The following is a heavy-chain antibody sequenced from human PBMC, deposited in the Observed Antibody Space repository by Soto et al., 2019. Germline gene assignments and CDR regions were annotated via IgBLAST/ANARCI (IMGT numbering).Heavy chain of an antibody. D-gene: IGHD6-6*01. J-gene: IGHJ4*02. CDR1: GGSISSYY. CDR2: IYYSGST. Sequence: SETLSLTCTVSGGSISSYYWSWIRQPPGKGLEWIGYIYYSGSTYYNPSLKSRVTISVDTSKNQFSLKLSSVTAADTAVYYCAGGIAARPLGYWGQGTLVTVSS. CDR3: AGGIAARPLGY. V-gene: IGHV4-59*04.